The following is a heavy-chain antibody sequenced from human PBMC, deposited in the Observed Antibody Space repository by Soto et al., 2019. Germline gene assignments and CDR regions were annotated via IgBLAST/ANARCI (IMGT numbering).Heavy chain of an antibody. CDR1: GGSISSFTYY. J-gene: IGHJ5*02. CDR3: ARRERYYGSPGWFDP. D-gene: IGHD3-10*01. Sequence: SETLSLTCSVSGGSISSFTYYWGWIRQTPGKGLEWIGTVYYNENTYYNPSLKSRVTITVDTAKNQFSLNLRSVTAADPAMYFCARRERYYGSPGWFDPWCPGTLVTVSS. CDR2: VYYNENT. V-gene: IGHV4-39*01.